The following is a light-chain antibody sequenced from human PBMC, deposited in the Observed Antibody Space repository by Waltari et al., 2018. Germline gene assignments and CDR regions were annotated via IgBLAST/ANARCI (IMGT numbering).Light chain of an antibody. Sequence: EIVLTQSPVTLSLSAGERATLSCRASQSVFNYLAWYPQKPGQAPRLLIYDISKRATGIPPMFSGSGSGIDFTLTISNLEAEDVALYYCQQGSLWPLTFGGGTKVEIK. J-gene: IGKJ4*01. CDR2: DIS. V-gene: IGKV3-11*01. CDR3: QQGSLWPLT. CDR1: QSVFNY.